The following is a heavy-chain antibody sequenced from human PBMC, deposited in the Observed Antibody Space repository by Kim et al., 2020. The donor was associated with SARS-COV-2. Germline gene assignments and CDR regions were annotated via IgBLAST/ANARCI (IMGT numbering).Heavy chain of an antibody. V-gene: IGHV1-69*13. Sequence: SVKVSCKASGGTFSSYAISWVRQAPGQGLEWMGGIIPIFGTANYAQKFQGRVTITADESTSTAYMELSSLRSEDTAVYYCARAYYYDSSGYYGTRMEYYYGMDVWGQGTTVTVSS. CDR2: IIPIFGTA. CDR1: GGTFSSYA. CDR3: ARAYYYDSSGYYGTRMEYYYGMDV. D-gene: IGHD3-22*01. J-gene: IGHJ6*02.